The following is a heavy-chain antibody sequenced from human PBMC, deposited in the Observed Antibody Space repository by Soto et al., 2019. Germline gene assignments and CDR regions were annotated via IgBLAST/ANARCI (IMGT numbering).Heavy chain of an antibody. CDR1: GGTFSSYA. CDR3: ARVYCSGGSCYGWFDP. V-gene: IGHV1-69*13. CDR2: IIPIFGTA. D-gene: IGHD2-15*01. J-gene: IGHJ5*02. Sequence: SVKVSCKASGGTFSSYAISWVRQAPGQGLEWMGGIIPIFGTANYAQKFQGRVTITADESTSTAYMELSSLRSEDTAVYYCARVYCSGGSCYGWFDPWGQGTLVTVSS.